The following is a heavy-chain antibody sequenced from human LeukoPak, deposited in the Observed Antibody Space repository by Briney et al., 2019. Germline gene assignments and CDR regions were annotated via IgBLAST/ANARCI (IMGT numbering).Heavy chain of an antibody. CDR2: IYYSGST. Sequence: PSETLSLTCTVSGGSISTTSNFWGWIRQPPGKGLEWIGYIYYSGSTNYNPSLKSRVTISVDTSKNQFSLKLSSVTAADTAVYYCARGFGELSSRYYFDYWGQGTLVTASS. CDR1: GGSISTTSNF. J-gene: IGHJ4*02. D-gene: IGHD3-10*01. CDR3: ARGFGELSSRYYFDY. V-gene: IGHV4-61*05.